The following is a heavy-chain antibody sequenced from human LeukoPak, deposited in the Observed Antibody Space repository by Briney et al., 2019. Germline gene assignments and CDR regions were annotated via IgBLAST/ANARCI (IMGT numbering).Heavy chain of an antibody. V-gene: IGHV3-30-3*01. CDR2: ISYDGSNK. CDR1: GFTFSSYA. D-gene: IGHD3-16*01. J-gene: IGHJ5*01. CDR3: AKEGLQWFDY. Sequence: GGSLRLSCAASGFTFSSYAMHWVRQAPGKGLEWVAVISYDGSNKYYADSVKGRFTISRDNSKSTLYLQMNSLRAEDTAVYYCAKEGLQWFDYWGQGTLVTVSS.